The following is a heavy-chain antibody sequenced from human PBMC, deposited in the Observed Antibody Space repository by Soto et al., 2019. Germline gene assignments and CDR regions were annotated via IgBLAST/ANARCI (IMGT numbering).Heavy chain of an antibody. Sequence: QVQLVQSGAEVKKPGASVKVSCKASGYTFTSYGISWVRQAPGQGLEWMGWISAYNGNKKYAQKLQGRVTMTTDTSTSRADMELRSLRSDETAVYYCARDLGGSYYAPVDYWGQGTVVTVSS. CDR1: GYTFTSYG. J-gene: IGHJ4*02. V-gene: IGHV1-18*01. D-gene: IGHD1-26*01. CDR3: ARDLGGSYYAPVDY. CDR2: ISAYNGNK.